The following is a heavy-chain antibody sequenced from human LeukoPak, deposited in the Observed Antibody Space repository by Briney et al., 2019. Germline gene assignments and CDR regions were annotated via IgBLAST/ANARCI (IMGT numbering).Heavy chain of an antibody. Sequence: SETLSLTCAVSGDSISSGYYWGWIRQPPGKGLEWIGTIYHTGSTYSNPSLKSRVTISVDTSKNLFSLKLSSVTAADTAVYCCARVNWNPDYWGQGTLVTVSS. CDR3: ARVNWNPDY. CDR2: IYHTGST. J-gene: IGHJ4*02. V-gene: IGHV4-38-2*01. D-gene: IGHD1-20*01. CDR1: GDSISSGYY.